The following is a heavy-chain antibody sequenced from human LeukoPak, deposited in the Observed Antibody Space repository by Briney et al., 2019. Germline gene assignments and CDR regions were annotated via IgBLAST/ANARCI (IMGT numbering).Heavy chain of an antibody. CDR2: ISYDGSNK. CDR1: GFTFSSYA. V-gene: IGHV3-30-3*01. D-gene: IGHD3-22*01. Sequence: GGSLRLSCAASGFTFSSYAMHWVRQAPGKGLEWVAVISYDGSNKYYADSVKGRFTISRDNSKNTLYLQMNSLRAEDTAVYYCASDYYDSSGYYFPRNYYYYYGMDVWGQGTTVTVSS. CDR3: ASDYYDSSGYYFPRNYYYYYGMDV. J-gene: IGHJ6*02.